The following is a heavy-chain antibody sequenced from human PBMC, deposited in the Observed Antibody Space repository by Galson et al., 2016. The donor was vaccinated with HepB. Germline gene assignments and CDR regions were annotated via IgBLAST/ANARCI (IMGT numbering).Heavy chain of an antibody. CDR3: AKGDPPGAD. D-gene: IGHD1-26*01. Sequence: SLRLSCAASGFTLSSYAMSWVRQAPGKGLEWVSGISGSTGYTYYADSVKGRFTNSRDNSKNTLYLQMNSLRAEDTAVYYCAKGDPPGADWGQGTLVTVSS. J-gene: IGHJ4*02. V-gene: IGHV3-23*01. CDR2: ISGSTGYT. CDR1: GFTLSSYA.